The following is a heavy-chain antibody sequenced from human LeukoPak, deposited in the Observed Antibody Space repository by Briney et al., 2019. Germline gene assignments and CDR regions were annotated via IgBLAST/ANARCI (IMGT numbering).Heavy chain of an antibody. CDR3: AKEGHYDILTGYYLGVEFDY. CDR1: GFTFSSYG. Sequence: GGSLRLSCAASGFTFSSYGMHWVRQAPGKGLDWVAFIRYDGNDKNYVESVKGRFTISRDNSKNTLYLQMNSLRAEDTAVYYCAKEGHYDILTGYYLGVEFDYWGQGTLVTVSS. J-gene: IGHJ4*02. CDR2: IRYDGNDK. V-gene: IGHV3-30*02. D-gene: IGHD3-9*01.